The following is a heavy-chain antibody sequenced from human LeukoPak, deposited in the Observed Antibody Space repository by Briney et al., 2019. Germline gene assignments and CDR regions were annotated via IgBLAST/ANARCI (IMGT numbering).Heavy chain of an antibody. V-gene: IGHV1-69*06. CDR1: GGSFSSYA. Sequence: VASVKVSCKASGGSFSSYAISWVRQAPGQGLEWMGRIIPVFGTANYAQKFQERVTITADIVSNTAYLEVTSLTSDDTAVYFCAKQGAARQDYYMDVWGNGTMVTVSS. CDR2: IIPVFGTA. CDR3: AKQGAARQDYYMDV. D-gene: IGHD5-18*01. J-gene: IGHJ6*03.